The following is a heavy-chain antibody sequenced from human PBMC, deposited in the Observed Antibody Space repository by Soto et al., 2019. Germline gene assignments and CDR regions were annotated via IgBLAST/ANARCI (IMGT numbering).Heavy chain of an antibody. CDR3: ARDGAYCGGDCYSLWYFDL. Sequence: EVQLVESGGGLVQPGGSLRLSCEASGLTFSGYWMHRVRQAPGKGLVWVSRIHRDGSSTSYADSVKGRFTISRDNAKNTLYLQMNSLRAEDTAVYYCARDGAYCGGDCYSLWYFDLWGRGTLVTVSS. V-gene: IGHV3-74*01. J-gene: IGHJ2*01. CDR2: IHRDGSST. D-gene: IGHD2-21*02. CDR1: GLTFSGYW.